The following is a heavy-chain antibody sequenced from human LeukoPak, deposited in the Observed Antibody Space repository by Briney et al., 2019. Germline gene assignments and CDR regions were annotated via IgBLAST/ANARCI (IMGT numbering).Heavy chain of an antibody. J-gene: IGHJ4*02. CDR3: ARDPINIATAGKGFDY. V-gene: IGHV3-66*01. D-gene: IGHD6-13*01. CDR2: ISNDGDT. CDR1: GFTVSSNY. Sequence: GGSLRLSCAVSGFTVSSNYMSWVRQGPGKGLECVSVISNDGDTYYADSVKGRFTISRDTSKNTVSLQMNSLRAEDTAVYYCARDPINIATAGKGFDYWGQGTLVTVSS.